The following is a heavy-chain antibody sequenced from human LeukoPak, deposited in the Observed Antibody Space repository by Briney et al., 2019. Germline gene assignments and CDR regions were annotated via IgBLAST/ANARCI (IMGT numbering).Heavy chain of an antibody. CDR2: IQSKSYGERT. J-gene: IGHJ4*02. CDR3: TASDHLYCSSSSCHFDY. V-gene: IGHV3-49*04. CDR1: GLPFGDYG. D-gene: IGHD2-2*01. Sequence: PGGSLILSCPPSGLPFGDYGMSWVRQAPGKGLEGVSFIQSKSYGERTMYAASVRGRFTISRDDSRSTAYLQMNSLKTEDTAVYCCTASDHLYCSSSSCHFDYWGQGTLVTVAS.